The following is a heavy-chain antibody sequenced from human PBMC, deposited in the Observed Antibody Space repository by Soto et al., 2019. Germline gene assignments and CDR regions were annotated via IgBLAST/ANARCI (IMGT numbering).Heavy chain of an antibody. D-gene: IGHD2-15*01. CDR3: AKFDCSGGPCDGDY. CDR2: IHHSGRT. J-gene: IGHJ4*02. Sequence: QVQLQESGPGLVKPSGTLSLTCAVSSGSISGSRWWSWVRQPPGKGLEWIGEIHHSGRTNYNPSLKSRVTISVDKSKNQFSLNLSSVTAADTAVYYCAKFDCSGGPCDGDYWGQGILVTVSS. CDR1: SGSISGSRW. V-gene: IGHV4-4*02.